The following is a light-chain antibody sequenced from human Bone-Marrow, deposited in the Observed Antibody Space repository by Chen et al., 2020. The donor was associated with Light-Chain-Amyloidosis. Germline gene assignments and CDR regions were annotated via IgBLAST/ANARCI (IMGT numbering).Light chain of an antibody. V-gene: IGKV4-1*01. CDR2: WAS. CDR1: QSVLYSSNNKNY. Sequence: IVMTQSPDSLAVSLGERATINCKSSQSVLYSSNNKNYLAWYQQKPGQPPKLLIYWASTRESGVPARFSGSGSGTDFTLTISSLQAEDVAVYYCQQYYSTPYTFGQGTKLEIK. J-gene: IGKJ2*01. CDR3: QQYYSTPYT.